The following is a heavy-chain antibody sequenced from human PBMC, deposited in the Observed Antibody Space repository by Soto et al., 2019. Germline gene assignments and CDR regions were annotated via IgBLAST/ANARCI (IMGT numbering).Heavy chain of an antibody. Sequence: VQLVESGGGVVQPGNSLRLSCAASGFTFSGTSMHWVRQGPGKGLEWVGRIRNKADNYATGYGESVKGRFTISRDDSKNMAYLQMDSLKTEDTAVYFCVWFAKASDGMDVWGQGTTVTVS. CDR1: GFTFSGTS. D-gene: IGHD3-10*01. CDR3: VWFAKASDGMDV. J-gene: IGHJ6*02. V-gene: IGHV3-73*01. CDR2: IRNKADNYAT.